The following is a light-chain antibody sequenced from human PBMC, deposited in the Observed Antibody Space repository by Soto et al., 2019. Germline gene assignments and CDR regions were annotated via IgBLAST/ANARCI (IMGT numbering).Light chain of an antibody. CDR3: QHNNGYSWT. CDR2: QAS. Sequence: DIQVTQSPSSLSASVGDRVTITCRASQSISSYLNWYQQKPGKAPNLLIYQASRLESGVPSRFSGSGSGTEFTLTISSLQPDDVATYYCQHNNGYSWTFGQGTKVDIK. V-gene: IGKV1-5*03. CDR1: QSISSY. J-gene: IGKJ1*01.